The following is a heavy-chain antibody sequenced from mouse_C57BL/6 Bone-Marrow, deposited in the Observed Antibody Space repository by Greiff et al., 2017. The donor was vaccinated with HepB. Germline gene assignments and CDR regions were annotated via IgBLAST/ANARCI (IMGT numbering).Heavy chain of an antibody. Sequence: EVQLQESGEGLVKPGGSLKLSCAASGFTFSSYAMSWVRQTPEKRLEWVAYISSGGDYIYYADTVKGLFTISRDNARNTLYLQMSSLKSEDTAMYYCTRELITTVVAHWYFDVWGTGTTVTVSS. V-gene: IGHV5-9-1*02. CDR1: GFTFSSYA. CDR2: ISSGGDYI. D-gene: IGHD1-1*01. J-gene: IGHJ1*03. CDR3: TRELITTVVAHWYFDV.